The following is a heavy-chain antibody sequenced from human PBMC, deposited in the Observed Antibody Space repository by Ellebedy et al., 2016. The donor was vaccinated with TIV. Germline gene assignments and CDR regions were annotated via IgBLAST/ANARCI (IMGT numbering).Heavy chain of an antibody. V-gene: IGHV1-69*13. D-gene: IGHD6-13*01. J-gene: IGHJ6*03. CDR1: GGTFSSYA. Sequence: SVKVSCXASGGTFSSYAISWVRQAPGQGLEWMGGIIPIFGTANYAQKFQGRVTITADESTSTAYMELSSLRSEDTAVYYCARGFRSSTFYYYMDVWGKGTTVTVSS. CDR3: ARGFRSSTFYYYMDV. CDR2: IIPIFGTA.